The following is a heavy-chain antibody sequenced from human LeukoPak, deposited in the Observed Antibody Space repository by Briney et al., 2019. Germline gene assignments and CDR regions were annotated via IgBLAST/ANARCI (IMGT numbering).Heavy chain of an antibody. CDR2: IDPNNGET. D-gene: IGHD2-15*01. Sequence: GASLKVSCEGSGYIYDFQLMHWLRRGPRQGLEWMGWIDPNNGETVYAQEFQGRVTMTTETSIATAYMELTSLAFDDSAVYYCVTSGGLASNTLSVWGQGTKVTVSS. J-gene: IGHJ3*01. CDR1: GYIYDFQL. V-gene: IGHV1-2*02. CDR3: VTSGGLASNTLSV.